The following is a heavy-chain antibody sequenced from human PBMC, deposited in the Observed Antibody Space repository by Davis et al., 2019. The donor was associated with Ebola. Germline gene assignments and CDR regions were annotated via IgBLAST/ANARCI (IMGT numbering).Heavy chain of an antibody. CDR3: ATFGSGWLVNF. J-gene: IGHJ4*02. V-gene: IGHV3-74*01. CDR2: ISDDGSFI. CDR1: GFSFRSDW. Sequence: HTGGSLRLSCAASGFSFRSDWMHWVRQAPGKGLMWVSHISDDGSFIRYADSVRGRFTTSRDNAKNMLYLQMDYLRAEDTAVYYCATFGSGWLVNFWGQGTLVTVSS. D-gene: IGHD6-25*01.